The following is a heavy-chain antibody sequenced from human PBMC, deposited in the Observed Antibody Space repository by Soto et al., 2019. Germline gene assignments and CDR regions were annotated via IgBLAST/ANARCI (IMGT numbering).Heavy chain of an antibody. CDR2: IWYDGSKK. CDR3: ARDYCSSSSCFDF. V-gene: IGHV3-33*01. CDR1: GFTFSNYG. Sequence: PGGSLSLSCAASGFTFSNYGMHLFRQAPGKGLEWVAVIWYDGSKKYYVDSVKGRFTISRDSSKNMVYLQMSSLRAEDTALYYCARDYCSSSSCFDFWGQGTLVTVSS. J-gene: IGHJ4*02. D-gene: IGHD2-2*01.